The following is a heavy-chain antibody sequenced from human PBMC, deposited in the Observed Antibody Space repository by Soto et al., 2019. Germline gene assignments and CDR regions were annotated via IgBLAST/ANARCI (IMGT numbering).Heavy chain of an antibody. CDR3: AKITMIVVVTLFDY. D-gene: IGHD3-22*01. J-gene: IGHJ4*02. CDR2: ISGSGGST. Sequence: GGSMRLSSAASGLTFSSYAMSWIRPAPGKGLEWVSAISGSGGSTYYADSVKGRFTISRDNSKNTLYLQMNSLRAEDTAVYYCAKITMIVVVTLFDYWGQGTLVTVSS. CDR1: GLTFSSYA. V-gene: IGHV3-23*01.